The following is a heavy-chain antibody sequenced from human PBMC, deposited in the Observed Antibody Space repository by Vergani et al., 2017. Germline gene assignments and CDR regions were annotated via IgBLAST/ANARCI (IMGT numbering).Heavy chain of an antibody. J-gene: IGHJ4*02. Sequence: QVQLVQSGAEVKKPGASVKVSCKASGYTFTSYALHWVRQAPGQRLEWMGWINAGNGNTKYPQKLQGRVTITRDTSASTAYIEMSSLRSEDTAVYYCAREDSGSYYNYFDYWGQGTLVTVSS. CDR2: INAGNGNT. D-gene: IGHD1-26*01. CDR1: GYTFTSYA. V-gene: IGHV1-3*01. CDR3: AREDSGSYYNYFDY.